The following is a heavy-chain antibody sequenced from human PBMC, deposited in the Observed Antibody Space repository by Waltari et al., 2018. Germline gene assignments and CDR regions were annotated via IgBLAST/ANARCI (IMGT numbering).Heavy chain of an antibody. Sequence: HLQLQESGPGLVEPSETLSLTCTVSGGSISNFNYYWGWIRQPPGKGLEWIASIYYSGTTYYNPSLKSRVTISVDTSNNQFSLRLSSVTAADTAVYYCARLNLGATAANNWFDPWGQGTLVTVSS. D-gene: IGHD6-13*01. CDR1: GGSISNFNYY. CDR2: IYYSGTT. V-gene: IGHV4-39*01. J-gene: IGHJ5*02. CDR3: ARLNLGATAANNWFDP.